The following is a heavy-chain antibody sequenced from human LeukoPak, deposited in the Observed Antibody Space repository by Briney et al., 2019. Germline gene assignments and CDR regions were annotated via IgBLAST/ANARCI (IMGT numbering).Heavy chain of an antibody. CDR2: IDHSGRT. V-gene: IGHV4-38-2*02. CDR1: GYSISSAYC. CDR3: ARDSEIKWFYS. J-gene: IGHJ5*01. Sequence: SETLSLTCTVSGYSISSAYCWGWIRQPPGKGLEWIGSIDHSGRTYYNPSLKSRVSISLDTSKNQFSLKLSSVTAADTAVYYCARDSEIKWFYSWGQGTLVTVSS. D-gene: IGHD6-19*01.